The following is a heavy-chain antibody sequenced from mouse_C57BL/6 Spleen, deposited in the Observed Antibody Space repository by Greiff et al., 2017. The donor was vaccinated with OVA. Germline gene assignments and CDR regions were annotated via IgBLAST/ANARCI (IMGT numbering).Heavy chain of an antibody. Sequence: VQLQQPGAELVKPGASVKMSCKASGYTFTSYWITWVKQRPGQGLAWIGDIYPGSGSTNYNEKFKSKATLTVDTPSSTAYMQLSSLTSEDSAVYYCARNYDYDGYFDVWGTGTTVTVSS. CDR3: ARNYDYDGYFDV. CDR1: GYTFTSYW. J-gene: IGHJ1*03. D-gene: IGHD2-4*01. V-gene: IGHV1-55*01. CDR2: IYPGSGST.